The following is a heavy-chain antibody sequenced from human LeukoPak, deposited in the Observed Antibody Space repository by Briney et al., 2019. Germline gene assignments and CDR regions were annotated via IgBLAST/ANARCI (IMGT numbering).Heavy chain of an antibody. V-gene: IGHV3-15*01. Sequence: GGSLGLSCAASGLTLNNAWMSWVRQAPGKGLEWDGRIRSRSAGGTTDYGAPVKGRFTISRDDSKNTLYLQMNSLKTEDTAVYYCSTGGGTHDYWGQGTLVTVSS. CDR2: IRSRSAGGTT. CDR1: GLTLNNAW. J-gene: IGHJ4*02. D-gene: IGHD2-15*01. CDR3: STGGGTHDY.